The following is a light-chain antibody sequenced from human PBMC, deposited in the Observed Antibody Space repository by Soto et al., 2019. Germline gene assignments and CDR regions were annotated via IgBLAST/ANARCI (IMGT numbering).Light chain of an antibody. Sequence: DIQMTQSPSTLSASVGERVTITCRASQSVSNWMAWYQQKPGKAPKLLIYDVSSLESGVPSRFSGSGSETDFTLTISSLQPEDFATYSCQQSYSTTWTFGQGTKVDIK. V-gene: IGKV1-5*01. CDR1: QSVSNW. CDR3: QQSYSTTWT. CDR2: DVS. J-gene: IGKJ1*01.